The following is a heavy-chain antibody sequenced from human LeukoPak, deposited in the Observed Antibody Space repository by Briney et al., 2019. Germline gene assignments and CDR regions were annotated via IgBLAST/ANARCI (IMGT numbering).Heavy chain of an antibody. CDR1: GGSISTGGYS. CDR3: ATYKAGDINWFDP. Sequence: PSQTLSLTCTVSGGSISTGGYSWSWIRQRPGKDLQWIGYIYYNWTTQYNPSLRSRLGISMDMSKNQFSLKLRSVTAADTAIYYCATYKAGDINWFDPWGQGILVAVSS. D-gene: IGHD2-21*01. V-gene: IGHV4-31*03. CDR2: IYYNWTT. J-gene: IGHJ5*02.